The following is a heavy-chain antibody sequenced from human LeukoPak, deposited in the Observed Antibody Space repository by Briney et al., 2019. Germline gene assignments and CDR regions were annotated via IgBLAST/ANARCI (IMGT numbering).Heavy chain of an antibody. D-gene: IGHD3-3*01. CDR1: GGSISSYY. CDR2: IYYSGST. Sequence: SETLSLTCTVSGGSISSYYWSWIRQPPGKGLEWIGYIYYSGSTNYNPSLKSRVTISVDTSKNQFSLKLSSVTAADTAVYYCARRVSAGVVIKYNWFDPWGQGTLVTVPS. J-gene: IGHJ5*02. CDR3: ARRVSAGVVIKYNWFDP. V-gene: IGHV4-59*01.